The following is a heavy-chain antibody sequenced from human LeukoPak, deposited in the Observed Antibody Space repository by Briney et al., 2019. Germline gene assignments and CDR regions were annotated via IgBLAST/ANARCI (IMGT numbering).Heavy chain of an antibody. CDR2: ISGSGGST. CDR3: AKVGELYYYYYYMDV. CDR1: GFTFSSYA. V-gene: IGHV3-23*01. D-gene: IGHD1-7*01. J-gene: IGHJ6*03. Sequence: GGSLRLSCAVSGFTFSSYAMSWVRQAPGKGLEWVSAISGSGGSTYYADSVKGRFTISRDNSKNTLYLQMNSLRAEDTAVYYCAKVGELYYYYYYMDVWGKGTTVTVSS.